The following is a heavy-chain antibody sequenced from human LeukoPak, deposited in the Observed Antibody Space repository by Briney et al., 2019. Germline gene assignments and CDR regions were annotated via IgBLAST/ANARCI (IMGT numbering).Heavy chain of an antibody. CDR2: IKQEGSEK. J-gene: IGHJ3*02. Sequence: GGSLRLSCAASGFTFSSYWMSWVRQAPGKGLEWMADIKQEGSEKYYVDSVKGRFTNSRANAKTPLYLPMNSLRAEDTVVYCCARVGCSSTSCYRGWDDAFDIWGQGTMVTVSS. D-gene: IGHD2-2*02. V-gene: IGHV3-7*01. CDR1: GFTFSSYW. CDR3: ARVGCSSTSCYRGWDDAFDI.